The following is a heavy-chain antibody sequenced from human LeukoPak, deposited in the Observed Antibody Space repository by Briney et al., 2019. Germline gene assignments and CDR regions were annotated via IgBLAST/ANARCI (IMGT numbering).Heavy chain of an antibody. CDR3: ATAVGYSDSSGYYFDY. J-gene: IGHJ4*02. CDR1: GYTLTELS. Sequence: ALVKVSCKVSGYTLTELSMHWVRQAPGKGLEWMGGFDPQNGETIYAQKFQGRVTMTEDTSTDTAYMELSSLRSEDTAVYYCATAVGYSDSSGYYFDYWGQGTLVTVSS. V-gene: IGHV1-24*01. CDR2: FDPQNGET. D-gene: IGHD3-22*01.